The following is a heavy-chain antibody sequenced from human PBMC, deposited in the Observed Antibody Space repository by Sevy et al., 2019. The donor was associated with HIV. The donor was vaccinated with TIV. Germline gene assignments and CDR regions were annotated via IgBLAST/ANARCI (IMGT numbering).Heavy chain of an antibody. D-gene: IGHD2-21*02. V-gene: IGHV3-30*18. CDR1: GFTFSSYG. CDR3: AKVDGAVTAPFDY. Sequence: GGSLRLSCAASGFTFSSYGMHWVRQAPGKGLEWVAVISYDGSNKYYADSVKGRFTISRDNSKNTLYLQMNSLRAEDTAAYYCAKVDGAVTAPFDYWGQGTLVTVSS. J-gene: IGHJ4*02. CDR2: ISYDGSNK.